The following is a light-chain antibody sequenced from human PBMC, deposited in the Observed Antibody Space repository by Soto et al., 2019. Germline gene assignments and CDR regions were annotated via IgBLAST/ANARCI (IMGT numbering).Light chain of an antibody. J-gene: IGKJ5*01. CDR2: AAS. CDR1: QTVNTY. V-gene: IGKV1-39*01. CDR3: QQYHRASIT. Sequence: DIQMTQSPSSLSASIGDRVTITCRASQTVNTYLHWYQQKPGKAPKLLIYAASNLQSGVPSRFSGSGSGTEFTLTISSLQPDDFATYYCQQYHRASITFGQGIRLEIK.